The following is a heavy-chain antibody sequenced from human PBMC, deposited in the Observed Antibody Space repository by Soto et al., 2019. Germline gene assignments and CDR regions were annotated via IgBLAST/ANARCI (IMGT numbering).Heavy chain of an antibody. D-gene: IGHD3-22*01. Sequence: ASVKVSCKASGYTFTSYGISWVRQAPGQGLEWMGWISAYNGNTNYAQKLQGRVTMTTDTSTSTAYMELRSLRSDDTAVYYCARGLGAIVVAPNWFDPWGQGTLVTVSS. J-gene: IGHJ5*02. V-gene: IGHV1-18*01. CDR1: GYTFTSYG. CDR2: ISAYNGNT. CDR3: ARGLGAIVVAPNWFDP.